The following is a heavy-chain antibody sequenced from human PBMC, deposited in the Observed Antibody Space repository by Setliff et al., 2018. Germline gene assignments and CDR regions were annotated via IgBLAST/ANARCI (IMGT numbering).Heavy chain of an antibody. D-gene: IGHD6-19*01. V-gene: IGHV3-23*01. J-gene: IGHJ4*02. CDR3: AGGRGWRFDD. Sequence: GGSLRLSCVASGFTFSAYGMSWVRQAPGKGLEWVSSVYNGNDETKYADSVKGRFTISRDRSKNTVYLQMNRLRAEDTAVYYCAGGRGWRFDDWGQGTLVTVSS. CDR2: VYNGNDET. CDR1: GFTFSAYG.